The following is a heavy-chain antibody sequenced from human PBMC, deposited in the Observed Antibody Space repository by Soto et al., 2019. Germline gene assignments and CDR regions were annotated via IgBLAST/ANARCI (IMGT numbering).Heavy chain of an antibody. CDR1: GGSISSSSYY. CDR3: ARLRYFDWLQYYYYYGMDV. Sequence: SETLSLTCTVSGGSISSSSYYWGWIRQPPGKGLEWIGSIYYRGSTYYNPSLKSRVTISVDTSKNQFSLKLSSVTAADTAVYYCARLRYFDWLQYYYYYGMDVWGQGTTVT. D-gene: IGHD3-9*01. CDR2: IYYRGST. J-gene: IGHJ6*02. V-gene: IGHV4-39*01.